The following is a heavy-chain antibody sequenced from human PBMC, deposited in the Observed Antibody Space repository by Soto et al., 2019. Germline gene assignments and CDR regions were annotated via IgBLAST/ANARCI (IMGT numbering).Heavy chain of an antibody. CDR3: ARTVVTGNSDAFDI. CDR2: IYYSGST. CDR1: NASISSRKW. D-gene: IGHD2-21*02. V-gene: IGHV4-4*02. J-gene: IGHJ3*02. Sequence: PSETLSLTCTVSNASISSRKWWTWVRQTPGKGLEWIGEIYYSGSTNYNPSLKSRVTISVDTSKNQFSLKLSSVTAADTAVYYCARTVVTGNSDAFDIWGQGTMVTVSS.